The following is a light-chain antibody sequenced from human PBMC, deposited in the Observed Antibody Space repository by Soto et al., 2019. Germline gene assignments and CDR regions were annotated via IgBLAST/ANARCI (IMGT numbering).Light chain of an antibody. CDR2: DAS. CDR1: QDISKF. CDR3: QQYENRPYT. V-gene: IGKV1-33*01. J-gene: IGKJ3*01. Sequence: DIQMTQPPSSLSASIGDRVSFTCQASQDISKFLNWYQHKPGQAPSLLIYDASKSQFGVPSRFSGSGSGTDFTFTISSLQPEDNATYYCQQYENRPYTFGPGTKV.